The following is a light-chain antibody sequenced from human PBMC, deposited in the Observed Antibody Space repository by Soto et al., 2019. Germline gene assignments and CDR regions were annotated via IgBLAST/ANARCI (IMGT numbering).Light chain of an antibody. CDR2: WAS. CDR3: PRYYSTPQMYT. V-gene: IGKV4-1*01. J-gene: IGKJ2*01. Sequence: DIVMTQSPDSLAVSLGERATINCKSSQSVLYSSNNKNYLAWYQQKPGQPPKLLIYWASTRESGVPDGVSGSGAEKDFTLTISSLQAEDVAVYYCPRYYSTPQMYTFRQGPKLEIK. CDR1: QSVLYSSNNKNY.